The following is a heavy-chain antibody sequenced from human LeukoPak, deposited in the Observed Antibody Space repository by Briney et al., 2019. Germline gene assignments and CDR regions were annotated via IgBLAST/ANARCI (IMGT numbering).Heavy chain of an antibody. Sequence: GGSLRLSCAASGFTVSSNYMSWVRQAPGKGLEWVSGIYSGGTTYYADSAKGRFTISRDNSKNTLYLQMNSLKAEDTAVYYCARTTTFAPHFDYWGQGTLVTVSS. CDR1: GFTVSSNY. CDR3: ARTTTFAPHFDY. J-gene: IGHJ4*02. D-gene: IGHD1-1*01. CDR2: IYSGGTT. V-gene: IGHV3-66*01.